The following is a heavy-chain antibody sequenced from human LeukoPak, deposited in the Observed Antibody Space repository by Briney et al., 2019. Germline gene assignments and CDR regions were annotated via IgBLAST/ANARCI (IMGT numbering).Heavy chain of an antibody. D-gene: IGHD5-18*01. J-gene: IGHJ4*02. CDR2: IYYSGST. CDR1: GGSISSYY. CDR3: ARSGYSYGYKDY. Sequence: PSETLSLTCTVSGGSISSYYWSWIRQPPGKGLEWIGYIYYSGSTNHNPSLKSRVTISVDTSKNQFSLKLSSVTAADTAVYYCARSGYSYGYKDYWGQGTLVTVSS. V-gene: IGHV4-59*01.